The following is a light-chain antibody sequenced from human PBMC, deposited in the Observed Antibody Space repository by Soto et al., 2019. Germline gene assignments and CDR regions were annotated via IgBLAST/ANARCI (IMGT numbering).Light chain of an antibody. CDR1: SSDVGTYNL. J-gene: IGLJ1*01. Sequence: QSALTQPASVSGSPGQSITISCTGTSSDVGTYNLVSWYQQHPGKAPKLMIYEGSKRPSGISNRFSGSKSGNTASLTISGLQAEDEGDYYCCSYAGSSSYVFGTGTKVTVL. CDR2: EGS. CDR3: CSYAGSSSYV. V-gene: IGLV2-23*01.